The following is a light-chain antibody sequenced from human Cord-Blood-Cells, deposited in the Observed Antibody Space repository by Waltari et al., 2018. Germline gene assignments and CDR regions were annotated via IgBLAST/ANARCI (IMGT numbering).Light chain of an antibody. Sequence: DIVMTQSPESLAVSLGERATINCKSSQSVLYSSNNKNYLAWHQQKPGQPPKLLIFWASTRESGVPDRFSGSGSGTDFTLTISILQAEDVAVYYCQQYYSTPRTFGGGTKVEIK. CDR2: WAS. V-gene: IGKV4-1*01. J-gene: IGKJ4*01. CDR3: QQYYSTPRT. CDR1: QSVLYSSNNKNY.